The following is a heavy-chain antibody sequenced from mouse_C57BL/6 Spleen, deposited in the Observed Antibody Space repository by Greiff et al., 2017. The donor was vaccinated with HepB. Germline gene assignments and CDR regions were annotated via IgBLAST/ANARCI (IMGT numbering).Heavy chain of an antibody. V-gene: IGHV1-26*01. CDR2: INPNNGGT. J-gene: IGHJ2*01. Sequence: VQLQQSGPELVKPGASVKISCKASGYTFTDYYMNWVKQSHGKSLEWIGDINPNNGGTSYNQKFKGKATLTVDKSSSPAYMELRSLTSGDSAVYYCERGMQVNVDYWGQGTPLTVSS. CDR1: GYTFTDYY. D-gene: IGHD2-12*01. CDR3: ERGMQVNVDY.